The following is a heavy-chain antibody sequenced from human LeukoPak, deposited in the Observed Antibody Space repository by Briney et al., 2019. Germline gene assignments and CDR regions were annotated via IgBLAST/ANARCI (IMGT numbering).Heavy chain of an antibody. CDR2: ISGSGGST. J-gene: IGHJ4*02. Sequence: PGGSLRLSCAASGFTFSSYAMSWVRQAPGKGLEWVSAISGSGGSTYYAASVKGRFTISRDNSKNTLYLQMNSLRAEDTAVYYCAKDLDVGSSSGYPDRDYWGQGTLVTVSS. D-gene: IGHD3-22*01. CDR3: AKDLDVGSSSGYPDRDY. CDR1: GFTFSSYA. V-gene: IGHV3-23*01.